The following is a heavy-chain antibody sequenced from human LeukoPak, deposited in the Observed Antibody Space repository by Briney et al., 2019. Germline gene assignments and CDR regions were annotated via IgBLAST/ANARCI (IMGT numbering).Heavy chain of an antibody. V-gene: IGHV3-48*03. CDR1: GFTFSSYE. CDR2: ISSSGSAI. D-gene: IGHD6-6*01. Sequence: PGGSLRLSCAASGFTFSSYEMDWVRQAPGKGLEWVSYISSSGSAIYYADSVKGRLTISRDNAKNSLYLQMNSLRVEDTAVYYCARDLLTIKYNSPDSWGQGTLVTVSS. J-gene: IGHJ5*01. CDR3: ARDLLTIKYNSPDS.